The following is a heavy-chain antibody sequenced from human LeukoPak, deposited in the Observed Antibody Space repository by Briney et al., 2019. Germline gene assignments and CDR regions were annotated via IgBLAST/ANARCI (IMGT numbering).Heavy chain of an antibody. Sequence: GGSLRLSCAASGFTFSTNWMHWVRQAPGKGLEWVAVIWYDGSNKYYADSVKGRFTISRDNSKNTLYLQMNTLRAEDTAVYYCARDMTEGVLSVDVWGQGTTVTVSS. V-gene: IGHV3-33*08. CDR2: IWYDGSNK. J-gene: IGHJ6*02. CDR3: ARDMTEGVLSVDV. CDR1: GFTFSTNW. D-gene: IGHD2-8*01.